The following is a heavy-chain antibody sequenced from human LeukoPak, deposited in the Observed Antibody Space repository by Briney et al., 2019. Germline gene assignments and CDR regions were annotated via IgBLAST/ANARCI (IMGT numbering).Heavy chain of an antibody. CDR2: IGYDGTKK. CDR3: VKDFSSPYPPVDFQH. Sequence: GGSLRLSCAASGFIFRTYGIHWVRQAPGKGLQWVAFIGYDGTKKSYADSVKGRFTISRDNSKNTVDLQMNSLRVEDVARYYCVKDFSSPYPPVDFQHWGRGTLVTVSS. V-gene: IGHV3-30*02. D-gene: IGHD1-14*01. CDR1: GFIFRTYG. J-gene: IGHJ1*01.